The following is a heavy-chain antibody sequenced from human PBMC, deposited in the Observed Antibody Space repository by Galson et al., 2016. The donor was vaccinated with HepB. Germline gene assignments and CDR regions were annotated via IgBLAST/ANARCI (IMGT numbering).Heavy chain of an antibody. J-gene: IGHJ4*02. CDR3: ARHLTTSGTRGFDY. V-gene: IGHV4-4*02. D-gene: IGHD6-13*01. Sequence: SETLSLTCSVSGGSISTTRWWSWVRQPPGKGLEWIGETFVDGNTHYHPSLTSRITISVDKSKNQLSLKLMSVTAADTAVYYRARHLTTSGTRGFDYWGPGTLVTVSS. CDR1: GGSISTTRW. CDR2: TFVDGNT.